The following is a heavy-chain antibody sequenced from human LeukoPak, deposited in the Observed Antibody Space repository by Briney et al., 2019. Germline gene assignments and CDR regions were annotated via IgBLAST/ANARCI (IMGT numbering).Heavy chain of an antibody. V-gene: IGHV4-59*01. CDR2: IYYSGGT. CDR1: GGSISSYY. Sequence: SETLSLTCTVSGGSISSYYWSWIRQPPGKGLEWIGYIYYSGGTNYNPSLKSRVTISVDTSKNQFSLKLSSVTAADTAVYYCAREENGAFDIWGQGTMVTVSS. CDR3: AREENGAFDI. J-gene: IGHJ3*02.